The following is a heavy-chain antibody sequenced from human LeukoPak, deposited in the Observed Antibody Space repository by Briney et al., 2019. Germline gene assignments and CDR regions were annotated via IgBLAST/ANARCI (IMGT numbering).Heavy chain of an antibody. J-gene: IGHJ4*02. CDR3: ARVTSGSNNFDY. Sequence: ASVKVSCKASGYTFSSYGISWVRQAPGQGLEWMGWISGYSDNGNYAQKFQGRVTMTTDTSTSTAYMELRSLISDDTAVYYCARVTSGSNNFDYWGQGTLVTVSS. D-gene: IGHD3-22*01. CDR2: ISGYSDNG. CDR1: GYTFSSYG. V-gene: IGHV1-18*01.